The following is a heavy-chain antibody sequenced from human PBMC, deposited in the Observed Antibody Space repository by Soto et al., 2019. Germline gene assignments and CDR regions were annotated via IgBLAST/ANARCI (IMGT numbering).Heavy chain of an antibody. D-gene: IGHD5-12*01. J-gene: IGHJ4*02. CDR3: ARAPGYRGYPGIDY. CDR2: INAGNGNT. CDR1: GYTFTSYA. Sequence: QVQLVQSGAEVKKPGASVKVSCKASGYTFTSYAMHWVRQAPGQRLEWMGWINAGNGNTKYSQKFQGRVTITRDTSASTAYMELSSLSSEDTAVYYCARAPGYRGYPGIDYWGQGTLVTVSS. V-gene: IGHV1-3*01.